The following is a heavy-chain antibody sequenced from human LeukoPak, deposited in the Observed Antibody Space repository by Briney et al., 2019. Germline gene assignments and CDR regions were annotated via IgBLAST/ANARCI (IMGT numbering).Heavy chain of an antibody. CDR1: GGSISSYY. D-gene: IGHD3-22*01. V-gene: IGHV4-4*07. J-gene: IGHJ6*02. Sequence: SEALSLTCTVSGGSISSYYWSWIRQPAGKGLEWIGRIYTSGSTNYNPSLKSRVTMSVDTSKNQFSLKLSSVTAADTAVYYCARQKYDSSGYYQPMGYYYGMDVWGQGTTVTVSS. CDR3: ARQKYDSSGYYQPMGYYYGMDV. CDR2: IYTSGST.